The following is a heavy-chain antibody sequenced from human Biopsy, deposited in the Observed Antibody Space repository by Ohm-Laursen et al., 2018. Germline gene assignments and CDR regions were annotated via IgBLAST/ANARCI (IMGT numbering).Heavy chain of an antibody. V-gene: IGHV4-59*02. CDR3: ARERQFRFLEGAFDY. J-gene: IGHJ4*02. CDR1: GDSVTKYY. D-gene: IGHD3-3*01. CDR2: ISSGGRA. Sequence: GTLSLTCTVSGDSVTKYYWSWVRQPPGKGLQVIGYISSGGRAKYNPSLKSRLTIPLDTSKNQLSLRLSSVTAADSAIYYCARERQFRFLEGAFDYWGQGILVTVSS.